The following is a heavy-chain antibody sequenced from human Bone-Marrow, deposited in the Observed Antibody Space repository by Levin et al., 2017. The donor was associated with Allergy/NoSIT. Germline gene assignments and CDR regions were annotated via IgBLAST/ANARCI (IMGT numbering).Heavy chain of an antibody. V-gene: IGHV3-7*04. J-gene: IGHJ6*03. CDR3: ARESSYYFYIDV. CDR2: IRQDGRET. CDR1: GFSFSTYW. Sequence: PGGSLRLSCAASGFSFSTYWMSWVRQAPGKGLEWVANIRQDGRETYYVDSVKGRFTISRDNAKNSLDLQMNSLRAEDTAVYYCARESSYYFYIDVWGSGTTVTVSS.